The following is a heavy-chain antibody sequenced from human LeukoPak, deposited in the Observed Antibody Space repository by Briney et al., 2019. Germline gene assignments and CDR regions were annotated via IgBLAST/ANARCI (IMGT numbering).Heavy chain of an antibody. CDR2: IIPIFGTA. CDR3: ARTKDIVVVPAALSYYFDY. CDR1: GGTFISYA. D-gene: IGHD2-2*01. V-gene: IGHV1-69*13. Sequence: SVKVSCKASGGTFISYAISWERQAPGQGLEWMGGIIPIFGTANYAQKFQGRVTITADESTSTAYMELSSLRSEDTAVYYCARTKDIVVVPAALSYYFDYWGQGTLVTVSS. J-gene: IGHJ4*02.